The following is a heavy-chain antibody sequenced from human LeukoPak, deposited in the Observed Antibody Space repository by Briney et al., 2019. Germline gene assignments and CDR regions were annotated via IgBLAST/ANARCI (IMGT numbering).Heavy chain of an antibody. CDR3: AKAGAPYDYVWGSYCYTGLEYYFDY. D-gene: IGHD3-16*02. J-gene: IGHJ4*02. V-gene: IGHV3-30*18. CDR1: GFTFSSYG. CDR2: ISNDGSNK. Sequence: PGRSLRLSCAASGFTFSSYGMHWVRQAPGKGLEWVAVISNDGSNKYYADSVKGRFTISRDNSKNTLYLQMNSLRAEDTAVYYCAKAGAPYDYVWGSYCYTGLEYYFDYWGQGTLVTVSS.